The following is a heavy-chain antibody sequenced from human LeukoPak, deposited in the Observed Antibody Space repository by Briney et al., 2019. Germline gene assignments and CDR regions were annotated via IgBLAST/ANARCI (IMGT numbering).Heavy chain of an antibody. CDR3: ARDTALDDFWSGYEHYYYGMDV. J-gene: IGHJ6*02. V-gene: IGHV1-18*01. D-gene: IGHD3-3*01. CDR2: ISAYNGNT. Sequence: EASVKVSCKASGYTFTSYGISWVRQAPGQGLEWMGWISAYNGNTNYAQKLQGRVTMTTDTSTSTAYMELRSLRSDDTAVYYCARDTALDDFWSGYEHYYYGMDVWGQGTTVTVSS. CDR1: GYTFTSYG.